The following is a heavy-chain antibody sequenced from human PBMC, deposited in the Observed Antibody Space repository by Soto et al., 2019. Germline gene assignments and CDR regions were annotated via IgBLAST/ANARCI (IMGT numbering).Heavy chain of an antibody. CDR1: GFTFSSYA. CDR3: AKSHEFGVVILYYFDY. Sequence: LRLSCAASGFTFSSYAMSWVRQAPGKGLEWVSAISGSGGSTYYADSVRGRFTISRDNSKNTLYLQMNSLRAEDTAVYYCAKSHEFGVVILYYFDYWGQGTLVTVSS. D-gene: IGHD3-3*01. V-gene: IGHV3-23*01. CDR2: ISGSGGST. J-gene: IGHJ4*02.